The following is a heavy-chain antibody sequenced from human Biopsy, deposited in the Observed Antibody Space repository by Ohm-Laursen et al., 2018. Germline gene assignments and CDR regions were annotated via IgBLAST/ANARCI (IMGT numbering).Heavy chain of an antibody. CDR2: NIPILGTG. J-gene: IGHJ1*01. V-gene: IGHV1-69*06. CDR3: ATKLTGYFHH. D-gene: IGHD3-9*01. CDR1: GGTFSNYG. Sequence: ASVKVSCKAPGGTFSNYGVNWVRQAPGQGLEWLGGNIPILGTGNYAQKFQDRVTVAADTSTSTATMELSSLRSDDTAVYYCATKLTGYFHHWGQGILVIVSS.